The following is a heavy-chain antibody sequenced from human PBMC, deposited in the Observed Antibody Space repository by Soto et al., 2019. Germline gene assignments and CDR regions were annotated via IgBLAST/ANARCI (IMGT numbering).Heavy chain of an antibody. Sequence: ASVKVSCKASGYTFTRSGISWVRQAPGQGLEWMGWISTYNGDTNYAQTFQGRVTMTTDTSTSTVHMELRSLRSDDTAVYYCARDGAALLWFGELLPWFDPWGQGTLVTVSS. CDR3: ARDGAALLWFGELLPWFDP. V-gene: IGHV1-18*01. CDR2: ISTYNGDT. CDR1: GYTFTRSG. J-gene: IGHJ5*02. D-gene: IGHD3-10*01.